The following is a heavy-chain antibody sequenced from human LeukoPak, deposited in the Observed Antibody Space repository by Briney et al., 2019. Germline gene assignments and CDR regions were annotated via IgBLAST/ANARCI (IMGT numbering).Heavy chain of an antibody. D-gene: IGHD3-10*02. CDR2: ISYSGST. CDR3: ARAPMWGIPNFDY. V-gene: IGHV4-31*03. J-gene: IGHJ4*02. CDR1: GGSISSGGYY. Sequence: SETLSLTCTVSGGSISSGGYYWSWIRQHPGKGLEWVGYISYSGSTGYNPSLTSRVTISVDMSNNQFSLKLSTLTAADTAVYYCARAPMWGIPNFDYWGQGTLVTVSS.